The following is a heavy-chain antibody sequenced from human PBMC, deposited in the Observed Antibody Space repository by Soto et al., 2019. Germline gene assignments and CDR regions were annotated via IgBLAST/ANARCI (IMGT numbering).Heavy chain of an antibody. J-gene: IGHJ4*02. D-gene: IGHD4-17*01. CDR2: INISNGNT. Sequence: ASVKVSCKASGYTFKSYQRYWVRQAPGQRLECMGWINISNGNTEYSQNFQGRVTMTRDTSASTAYMELSSLRSEDTAVYYCARDKDLTLVTTLDYCGQGTPVNGSS. V-gene: IGHV1-3*04. CDR3: ARDKDLTLVTTLDY. CDR1: GYTFKSYQ.